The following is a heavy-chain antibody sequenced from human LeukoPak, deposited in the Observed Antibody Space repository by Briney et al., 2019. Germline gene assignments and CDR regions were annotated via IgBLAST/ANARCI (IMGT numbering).Heavy chain of an antibody. CDR2: ISYDGSNK. CDR3: AKDLDSGWTLDY. J-gene: IGHJ4*02. V-gene: IGHV3-30*18. CDR1: GFTFSSYG. Sequence: GGSLRLSCAASGFTFSSYGMHWVRQAPGKGLERVAVISYDGSNKYYADSVKGRFTISRDNSKNTLYLQMNSLRAEDTAVYYCAKDLDSGWTLDYWGQGTLVTVSS. D-gene: IGHD6-19*01.